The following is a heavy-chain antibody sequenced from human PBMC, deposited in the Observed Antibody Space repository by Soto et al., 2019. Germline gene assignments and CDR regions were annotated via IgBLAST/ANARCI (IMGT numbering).Heavy chain of an antibody. J-gene: IGHJ4*02. D-gene: IGHD6-13*01. CDR1: GGTFSSYA. CDR2: IIPIFGTA. Sequence: QVQLVQSGAEVKKPGSSVNVSCKASGGTFSSYAISWVRQAPGQGLEWMGGIIPIFGTANYAQKFQGRVTITADESTSTAYMELSSLRSEDTAVYYCAAHWCGSSCRQGYFDYWGQGTLVTVSS. CDR3: AAHWCGSSCRQGYFDY. V-gene: IGHV1-69*01.